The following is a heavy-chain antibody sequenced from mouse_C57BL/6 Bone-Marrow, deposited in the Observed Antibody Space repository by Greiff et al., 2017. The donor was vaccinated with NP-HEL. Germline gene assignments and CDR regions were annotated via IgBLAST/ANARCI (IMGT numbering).Heavy chain of an antibody. D-gene: IGHD3-3*01. CDR3: ARSWEGAY. Sequence: QVQLQQSGAELARPGASVKLSCKASGYTFTSYGISWVKQRTGQGLEWIGEIYPRSGNTYYNEKFKDKATLTADKSSSTAYMQLSSLTSEDSAVYYCARSWEGAYWGQGTLVTVSA. J-gene: IGHJ3*01. CDR1: GYTFTSYG. V-gene: IGHV1-81*01. CDR2: IYPRSGNT.